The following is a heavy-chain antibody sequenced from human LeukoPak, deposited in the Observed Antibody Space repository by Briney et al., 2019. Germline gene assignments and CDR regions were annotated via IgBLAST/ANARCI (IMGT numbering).Heavy chain of an antibody. J-gene: IGHJ4*02. Sequence: PSETLSLTCTVSGGSISSYYWSWIRQPPGKGLEWIGTIFYSGTTYYNPSLKSRVTISVDTSKNQFSLKVSSVTAADTAVYHCARGMRKYSSSWYYWGQGTLVTVSS. CDR2: IFYSGTT. V-gene: IGHV4-59*04. CDR1: GGSISSYY. CDR3: ARGMRKYSSSWYY. D-gene: IGHD6-13*01.